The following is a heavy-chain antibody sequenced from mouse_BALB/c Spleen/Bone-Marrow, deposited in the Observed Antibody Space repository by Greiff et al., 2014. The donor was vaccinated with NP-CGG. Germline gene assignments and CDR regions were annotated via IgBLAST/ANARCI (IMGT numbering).Heavy chain of an antibody. CDR1: GYSITSDYV. J-gene: IGHJ2*01. V-gene: IGHV3-2*02. CDR2: IGYSGST. D-gene: IGHD1-1*01. Sequence: EVQLVESGPGLVKPSQSLSLTCTVTGYSITSDYVWYWIRQLPGKKLEWMGFIGYSGSTSYNPSLSSRISVTRDTSKNQFFLHLNSVTTEDTATYYCARDDYYGGSYFDYWGQGTTLTVSS. CDR3: ARDDYYGGSYFDY.